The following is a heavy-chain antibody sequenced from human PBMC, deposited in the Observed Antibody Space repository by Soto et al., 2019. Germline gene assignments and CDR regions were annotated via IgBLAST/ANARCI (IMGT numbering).Heavy chain of an antibody. CDR1: GGTFSSYA. J-gene: IGHJ6*02. Sequence: SVKVSCKASGGTFSSYAINWVRQAPGQGLGWMGGIIPIFGTANYAQKFQGRVTITADKSTSTAYMELSSLRSEDTAVYYCASLVLRFLEWSEGYYYGMDVWGQGTTVTVSS. V-gene: IGHV1-69*06. CDR3: ASLVLRFLEWSEGYYYGMDV. D-gene: IGHD3-3*01. CDR2: IIPIFGTA.